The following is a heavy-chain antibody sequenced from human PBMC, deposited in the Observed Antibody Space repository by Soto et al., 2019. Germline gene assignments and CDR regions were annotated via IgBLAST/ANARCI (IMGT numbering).Heavy chain of an antibody. CDR2: IYSGGST. V-gene: IGHV3-53*01. Sequence: GGSLRLSCAASGFTVSTNYMSWVRQAPGKGLEWVSVIYSGGSTYYADSVKGRFTISRDKSKNTLYLQMNGLRAEDRAVYYCARDANQLFDAFDIWGQGTMVTVSS. CDR1: GFTVSTNY. D-gene: IGHD2-15*01. CDR3: ARDANQLFDAFDI. J-gene: IGHJ3*02.